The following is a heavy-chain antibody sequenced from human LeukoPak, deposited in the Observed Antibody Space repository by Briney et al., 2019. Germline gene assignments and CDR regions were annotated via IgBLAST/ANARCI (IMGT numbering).Heavy chain of an antibody. D-gene: IGHD1-20*01. CDR2: IYYSGST. Sequence: PSETLSLTCSVSGGSISRSYWSWVRQSPGKGLEWIGYIYYSGSTNYNPSLKSRVTISVDTSKSQFSLKLTSVTAADTAVYFCARLAVITGTTDYFDYWGQGTLVTVSS. J-gene: IGHJ4*02. CDR3: ARLAVITGTTDYFDY. V-gene: IGHV4-59*08. CDR1: GGSISRSY.